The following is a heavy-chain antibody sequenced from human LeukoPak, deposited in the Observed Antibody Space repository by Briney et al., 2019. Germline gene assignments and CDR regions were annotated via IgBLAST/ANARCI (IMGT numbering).Heavy chain of an antibody. CDR3: ARDGGYGSGSYPDY. CDR1: GFTFSSYS. Sequence: AGGSLRLSCAASGFTFSSYSMNWVRQAPGKGLVWVSRINSDGSSTSYADSVKGRFTISRDNAKNTLYLQMNSLRAEDTAVYYCARDGGYGSGSYPDYWGQGTLVTVSS. CDR2: INSDGSST. D-gene: IGHD3-10*01. J-gene: IGHJ4*02. V-gene: IGHV3-74*01.